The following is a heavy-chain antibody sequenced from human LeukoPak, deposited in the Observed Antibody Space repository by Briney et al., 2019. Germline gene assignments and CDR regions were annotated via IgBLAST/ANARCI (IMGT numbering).Heavy chain of an antibody. CDR1: GFTFSNTW. CDR2: IKSKTDGGTT. D-gene: IGHD2-21*02. J-gene: IGHJ3*02. V-gene: IGHV3-15*01. Sequence: GGSLRLSCAASGFTFSNTWMSWVRQAPGKGLEWVGRIKSKTDGGTTDYAAPVKGRFTISIDDSKNTLYLQMNSLKTEDTAVYYCTTVWNCGGDCSDAFDIWGQGTMVTVSS. CDR3: TTVWNCGGDCSDAFDI.